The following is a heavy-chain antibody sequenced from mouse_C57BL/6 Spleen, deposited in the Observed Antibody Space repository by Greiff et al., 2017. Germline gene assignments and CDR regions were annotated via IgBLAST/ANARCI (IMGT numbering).Heavy chain of an antibody. J-gene: IGHJ2*02. Sequence: VQLQQPGAELVMPGASVKLSCKASGYTFTSYWMHWVKQRPGQGLEWIGEIDPRSGNTYYNEKFKGKATLTADKSSSTAYMELRSLTSEDSAVYFCTRCYGSSYYFDYWGQGTSLTVSS. D-gene: IGHD1-1*01. CDR2: IDPRSGNT. CDR3: TRCYGSSYYFDY. V-gene: IGHV1-81*01. CDR1: GYTFTSYW.